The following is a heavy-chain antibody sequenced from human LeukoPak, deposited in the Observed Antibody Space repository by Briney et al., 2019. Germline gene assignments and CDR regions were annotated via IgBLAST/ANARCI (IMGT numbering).Heavy chain of an antibody. CDR3: AKLWTGPFDY. CDR2: ISWNSGSI. Sequence: GRSLRLSCAASGFTFDDYAMHWVRQAPGKGLEWVSGISWNSGSIGYADSVKGRFTISRDNSKNTLYLQMNSLRAEDTALYYCAKLWTGPFDYWGQGTLVTVSS. V-gene: IGHV3-9*01. D-gene: IGHD3/OR15-3a*01. J-gene: IGHJ4*02. CDR1: GFTFDDYA.